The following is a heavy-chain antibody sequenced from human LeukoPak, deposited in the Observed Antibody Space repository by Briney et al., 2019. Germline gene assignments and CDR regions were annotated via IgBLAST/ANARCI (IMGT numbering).Heavy chain of an antibody. Sequence: GSLRLSCAASGFTFSSYSMNWVRQAPGKGLEWVSSISSSSSYIYYADSVKGRFTISRDNAKNSLYLQMNSLRAGDTAVYYCARSFDGYSFDYWGQGTLVTVSS. V-gene: IGHV3-21*01. D-gene: IGHD5-24*01. J-gene: IGHJ4*02. CDR2: ISSSSSYI. CDR3: ARSFDGYSFDY. CDR1: GFTFSSYS.